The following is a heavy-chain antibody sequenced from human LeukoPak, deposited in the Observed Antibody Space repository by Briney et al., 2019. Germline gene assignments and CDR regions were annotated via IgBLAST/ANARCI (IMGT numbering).Heavy chain of an antibody. D-gene: IGHD1-14*01. CDR2: IYSDDRA. CDR1: GFTVRRNV. V-gene: IGHV3-66*02. Sequence: QTGGSLRLSCVASGFTVRRNVMSWVRQAPGKGLEWVSLIYSDDRAFYADSVKGRFTISRNNSKNMLFLQMSSLKPEDTAIYYCARDLAGFQEPRYYYYMDVWGKGTTVTVSS. CDR3: ARDLAGFQEPRYYYYMDV. J-gene: IGHJ6*03.